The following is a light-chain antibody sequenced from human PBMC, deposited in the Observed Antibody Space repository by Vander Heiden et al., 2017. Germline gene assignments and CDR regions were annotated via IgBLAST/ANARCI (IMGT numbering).Light chain of an antibody. V-gene: IGKV3-11*01. CDR3: QQRSNWLT. CDR1: QSVSSY. Sequence: EIVFTQPPATLSLSPGETATLSCRASQSVSSYLAWYQQQPDQAPRLLIYDASNRTAGIPARFSGSGSGKDFTLTISSLEPEDFAVYYCQQRSNWLTFGGGTKVEIK. CDR2: DAS. J-gene: IGKJ4*01.